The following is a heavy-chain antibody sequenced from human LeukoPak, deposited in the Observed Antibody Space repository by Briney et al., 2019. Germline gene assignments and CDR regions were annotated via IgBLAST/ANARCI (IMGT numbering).Heavy chain of an antibody. J-gene: IGHJ6*03. V-gene: IGHV4-4*07. CDR3: ARGGGIAGTYYMDV. CDR1: GGSISSYY. Sequence: SETLSLTCTVSGGSISSYYWSWIRQPAGKGLEWIGRIYTSVSTNYNPSLKSRVTMSVDTSKNQFSLKLSSVTAADTAVYYCARGGGIAGTYYMDVWGKGTTVTVSS. D-gene: IGHD6-13*01. CDR2: IYTSVST.